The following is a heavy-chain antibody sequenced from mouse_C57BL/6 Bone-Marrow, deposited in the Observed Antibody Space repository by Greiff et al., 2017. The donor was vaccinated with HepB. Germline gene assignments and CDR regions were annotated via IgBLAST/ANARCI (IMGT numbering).Heavy chain of an antibody. D-gene: IGHD1-1*01. CDR3: ARDPLITTVVAEDY. V-gene: IGHV3-1*01. CDR1: GYSITSGYD. Sequence: EVHLVESGPGMVKPSQSLSLTCTVTGYSITSGYDWHWIRHFPGNKLEWMGYISYSGSTNYNPSLKSRISITHDTSKNHFFLKLNSVTTEDTATYYCARDPLITTVVAEDYWGQGTSVTVSS. J-gene: IGHJ4*01. CDR2: ISYSGST.